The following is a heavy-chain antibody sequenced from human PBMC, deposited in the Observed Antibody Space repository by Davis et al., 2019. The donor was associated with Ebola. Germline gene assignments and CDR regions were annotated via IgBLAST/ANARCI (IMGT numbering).Heavy chain of an antibody. CDR1: GFTFSNAW. Sequence: GESLKISCAASGFTFSNAWMNWVRQAPGKGLEWVGRIKSKTDGGTTDYAAPVKGRFTISRDDSKNTLYLQMNSLKTEDTAVYYCARVAAARDFDYWGQGTLVTVSS. CDR3: ARVAAARDFDY. D-gene: IGHD6-13*01. CDR2: IKSKTDGGTT. V-gene: IGHV3-15*07. J-gene: IGHJ4*02.